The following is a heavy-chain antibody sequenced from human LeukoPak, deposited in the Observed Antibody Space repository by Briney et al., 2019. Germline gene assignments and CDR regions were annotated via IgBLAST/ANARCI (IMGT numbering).Heavy chain of an antibody. Sequence: GSLRLSCAASGFTFSSYAMSWVRQAPGKGLEWIGEINHSGSTSNHNPSLKSRVTMSVDTSKNQFSLKLSSVTAADTAVYYCARKSGYARDYWGQGNLVTVSS. CDR2: INHSGST. D-gene: IGHD5-12*01. J-gene: IGHJ4*02. CDR1: GFTFSSYA. CDR3: ARKSGYARDY. V-gene: IGHV4-34*01.